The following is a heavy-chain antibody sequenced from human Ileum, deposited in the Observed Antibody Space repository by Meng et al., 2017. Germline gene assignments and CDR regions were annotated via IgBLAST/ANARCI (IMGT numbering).Heavy chain of an antibody. V-gene: IGHV3-23*01. CDR3: AKQFRDFGLVTSFDY. CDR2: ISGSGSIT. Sequence: GESLKISCAASGITLMNYGMHWVRQAPGKGLEWVSGISGSGSITYYADSLRGRFTISRDNSKNTLYLQMRSLRAEDTAVYYCAKQFRDFGLVTSFDYWGQGARVT. CDR1: GITLMNYG. J-gene: IGHJ4*02. D-gene: IGHD3/OR15-3a*01.